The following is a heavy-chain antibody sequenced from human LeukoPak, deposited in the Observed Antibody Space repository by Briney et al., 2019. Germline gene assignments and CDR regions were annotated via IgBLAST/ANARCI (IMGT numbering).Heavy chain of an antibody. D-gene: IGHD3-16*01. CDR2: ISSSSSYI. J-gene: IGHJ4*02. CDR1: GFTFSSYS. CDR3: ARDRMTTFLLN. V-gene: IGHV3-21*01. Sequence: GGSLRLSCAASGFTFSSYSMNWVRQAPGKGLEWVSSISSSSSYIYYADSVKGRFTISRDNAKNSLYLQMNSLGAEDTAVYYCARDRMTTFLLNWGQGTLVTVSS.